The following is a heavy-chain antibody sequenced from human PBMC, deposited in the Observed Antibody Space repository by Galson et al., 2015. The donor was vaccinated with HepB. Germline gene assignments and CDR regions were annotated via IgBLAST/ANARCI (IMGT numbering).Heavy chain of an antibody. CDR2: LGTTAGAV. CDR3: ARPLGRRHWWTDHDAFDL. CDR1: GFTFNTYA. V-gene: IGHV3-23*01. Sequence: SLRLSCAASGFTFNTYAMSWARQAPGKGLEWVATLGTTAGAVYFADSVKGRFTISRDSSKNTLFLQMNSLSAEDTAIYYCARPLGRRHWWTDHDAFDLWGQGTMVIVSS. D-gene: IGHD2-8*02. J-gene: IGHJ3*01.